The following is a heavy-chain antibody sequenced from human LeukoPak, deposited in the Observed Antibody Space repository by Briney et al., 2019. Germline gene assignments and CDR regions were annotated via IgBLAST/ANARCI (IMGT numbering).Heavy chain of an antibody. V-gene: IGHV3-48*04. Sequence: GGSLRLSCAASGFTFSSYSMNWVRQAPGKGLEWVSYISSSSSTIYYADSVKGRFTISRDNAKNSLYLQMNSLRAEDTAVYYCAKGGARLFGDAFDIWGQGTMVTVSS. CDR1: GFTFSSYS. J-gene: IGHJ3*02. D-gene: IGHD3-22*01. CDR2: ISSSSSTI. CDR3: AKGGARLFGDAFDI.